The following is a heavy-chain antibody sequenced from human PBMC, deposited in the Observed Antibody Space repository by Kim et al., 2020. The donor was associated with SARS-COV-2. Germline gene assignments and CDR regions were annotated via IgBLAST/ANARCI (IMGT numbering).Heavy chain of an antibody. V-gene: IGHV3-7*01. Sequence: GGSLRLSCAASGFTFSTYSMSWVRQAPGKGLEWVANIKQDGSDKNYVDSVKGRFTISRDNAENSLYLQMNSLRAEDTAVYYCARGTGAAYWGQGTLVTVSS. J-gene: IGHJ4*02. CDR1: GFTFSTYS. CDR3: ARGTGAAY. CDR2: IKQDGSDK. D-gene: IGHD2-8*02.